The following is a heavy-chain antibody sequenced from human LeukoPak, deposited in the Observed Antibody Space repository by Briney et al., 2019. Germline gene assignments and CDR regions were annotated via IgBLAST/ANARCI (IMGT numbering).Heavy chain of an antibody. CDR1: GYTFTSYG. V-gene: IGHV1-18*01. CDR3: ARGSSGSYYDFDY. CDR2: ISAYNGNT. D-gene: IGHD3-10*01. J-gene: IGHJ4*02. Sequence: ASAKVSCKASGYTFTSYGISWVRQPPGQGREGMGWISAYNGNTNYAQKLQGRVTMTTDTSASTAYMELRSLRSDDTAVYYCARGSSGSYYDFDYWGQGTLVTVSS.